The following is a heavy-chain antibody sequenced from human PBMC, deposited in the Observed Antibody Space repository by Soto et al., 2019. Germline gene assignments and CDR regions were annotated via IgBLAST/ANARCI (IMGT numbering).Heavy chain of an antibody. D-gene: IGHD2-2*01. J-gene: IGHJ6*02. CDR1: GGSVSSGSYY. CDR3: ARDGCSSTSCYRRPYYYGMDV. CDR2: IYYSGST. V-gene: IGHV4-61*01. Sequence: LSLTCTVSGGSVSSGSYYWSWIRQPPGKGLEWIGYIYYSGSTNYNPSLKSRVTISVDTPKNQFSLKLSSVTAADTAVYYCARDGCSSTSCYRRPYYYGMDVWGQGTTVTVSS.